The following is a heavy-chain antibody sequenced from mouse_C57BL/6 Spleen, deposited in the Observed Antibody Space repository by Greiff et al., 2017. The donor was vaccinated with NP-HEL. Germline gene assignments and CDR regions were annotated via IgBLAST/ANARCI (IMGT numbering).Heavy chain of an antibody. Sequence: EVKLQESGPGLVKPSQSLSLTCSVTGYSITSGYYWTWIRQFPGNKLEWMGYISYDGSNNYNPSLKNRISITRHTSKNQFFLKFHSVTTEDTATYYCASSTVVAGEAYWGQGTLVTVSA. CDR3: ASSTVVAGEAY. CDR2: ISYDGSN. CDR1: GYSITSGYY. D-gene: IGHD1-1*01. V-gene: IGHV3-6*01. J-gene: IGHJ3*01.